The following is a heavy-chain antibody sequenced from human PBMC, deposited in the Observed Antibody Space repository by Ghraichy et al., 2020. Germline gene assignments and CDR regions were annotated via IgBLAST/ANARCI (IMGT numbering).Heavy chain of an antibody. CDR2: ISTYNDNK. CDR3: ARDLWVRGVMRAFDI. V-gene: IGHV1-18*01. Sequence: ASVKVSCKASGYSFTSYGISWVRQAPGQGLEWMGWISTYNDNKKYVQKFQGRVTMTTDTSTTTAYMELRSLRSDDTAVYYCARDLWVRGVMRAFDIWGQGTMVTVSS. J-gene: IGHJ3*02. D-gene: IGHD3-10*01. CDR1: GYSFTSYG.